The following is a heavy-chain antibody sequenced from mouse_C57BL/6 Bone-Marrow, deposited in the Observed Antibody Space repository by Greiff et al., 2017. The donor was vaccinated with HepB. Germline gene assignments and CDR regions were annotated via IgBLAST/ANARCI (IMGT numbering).Heavy chain of an antibody. Sequence: EVQLVESGGGLVQPGGSLKLSCAASGFTFSDYYMYWVRQTPEKRLEWVAYISNGGGSTYYPDTVKGRFTISRDNAKNTLYLQMSRLKSEDTAMYYCASAFYYGNFPWFAYWGQGTLVTVSA. V-gene: IGHV5-12*01. J-gene: IGHJ3*01. CDR3: ASAFYYGNFPWFAY. CDR1: GFTFSDYY. D-gene: IGHD2-1*01. CDR2: ISNGGGST.